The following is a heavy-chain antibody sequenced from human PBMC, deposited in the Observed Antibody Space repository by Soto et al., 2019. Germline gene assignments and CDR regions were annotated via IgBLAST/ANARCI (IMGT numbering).Heavy chain of an antibody. D-gene: IGHD3-22*01. CDR3: ARIYNYGWFDP. V-gene: IGHV2-26*01. CDR1: GFSLSNARMG. Sequence: GSGPTLVNPTETLTLTRTGSGFSLSNARMGVSWIRQPPGKALEWLAHIFSNDEKSYSTSLKSRLTISKDTSKSQVVLTMTNMDPVDTATYYCARIYNYGWFDPWGQGTLVTVSS. J-gene: IGHJ5*02. CDR2: IFSNDEK.